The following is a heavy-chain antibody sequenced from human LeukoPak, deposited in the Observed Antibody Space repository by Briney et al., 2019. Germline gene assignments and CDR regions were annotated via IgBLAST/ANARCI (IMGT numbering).Heavy chain of an antibody. V-gene: IGHV4-59*01. CDR2: IYYSGST. Sequence: PSETLSLTCTVSGGSISSYYWSWIRQPPGKGLEWIGYIYYSGSTNYNPSLKSRVTISVDTSKNQFSLKLSSVTAADTALYYCAREYSSSWYVGWFDPWGQGTLVTVSS. CDR3: AREYSSSWYVGWFDP. J-gene: IGHJ5*02. CDR1: GGSISSYY. D-gene: IGHD6-13*01.